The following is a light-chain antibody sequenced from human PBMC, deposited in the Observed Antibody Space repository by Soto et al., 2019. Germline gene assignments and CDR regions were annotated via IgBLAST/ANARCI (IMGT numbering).Light chain of an antibody. Sequence: IQMTQSPSSLSASVGDRVTITCRASQSIANYLNWYQQKPGTAHKLLIFAASSLQSGVPSRLSGSGSGTDFTLTISSLQPEDFATYYCQQSFSPCLTFGRGTMV. CDR1: QSIANY. J-gene: IGKJ4*01. V-gene: IGKV1-39*01. CDR2: AAS. CDR3: QQSFSPCLT.